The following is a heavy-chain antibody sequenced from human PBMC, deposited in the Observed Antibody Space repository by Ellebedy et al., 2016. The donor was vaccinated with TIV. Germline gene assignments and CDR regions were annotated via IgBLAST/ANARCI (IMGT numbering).Heavy chain of an antibody. J-gene: IGHJ4*02. D-gene: IGHD3-10*01. CDR1: GLSISSSSYY. CDR2: MYYSANT. Sequence: MPSETLSLTCTVSGLSISSSSYYWGWVRQPPGKGLEWIGSMYYSANTHYKPSLKSRVTMSVDTSKNQLSLKLTSVTAADTAVYYCARGGASSLPFDYWGQGVLVTVSS. V-gene: IGHV4-39*07. CDR3: ARGGASSLPFDY.